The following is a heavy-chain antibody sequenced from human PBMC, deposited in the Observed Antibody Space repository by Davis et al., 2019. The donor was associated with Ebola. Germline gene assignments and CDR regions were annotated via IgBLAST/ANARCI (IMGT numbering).Heavy chain of an antibody. CDR3: ARVLGYCSSTSCYVAWYFDL. Sequence: GESLKIPCAASGFTFSSYAMHWVRQAPGKGLEWLAVISYDGSNKYYADSVKGRFTISRYNSKNTLYLQMNSLRAEDTAVSYCARVLGYCSSTSCYVAWYFDLWGRGTLVTVSS. CDR2: ISYDGSNK. V-gene: IGHV3-30-3*01. D-gene: IGHD2-2*01. CDR1: GFTFSSYA. J-gene: IGHJ2*01.